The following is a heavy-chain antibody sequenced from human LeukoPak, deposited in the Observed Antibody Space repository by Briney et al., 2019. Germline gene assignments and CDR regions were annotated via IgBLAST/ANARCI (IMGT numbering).Heavy chain of an antibody. Sequence: SVKVSCQPSGYTFTHYGIRWVRQPPGQGLAWMGWISAYNGNTNYAQKLQGRVTMTTDTSTSTAYMELRSLRSDDTAVYYCASTPTSYYYYMDVWGKGTTVTVSS. CDR1: GYTFTHYG. J-gene: IGHJ6*03. D-gene: IGHD2-15*01. V-gene: IGHV1-18*01. CDR3: ASTPTSYYYYMDV. CDR2: ISAYNGNT.